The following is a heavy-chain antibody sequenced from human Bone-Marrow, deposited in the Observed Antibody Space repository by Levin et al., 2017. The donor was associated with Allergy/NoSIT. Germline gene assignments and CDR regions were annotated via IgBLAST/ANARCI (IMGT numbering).Heavy chain of an antibody. CDR1: RFAFNTFP. Sequence: GESLKISCAASRFAFNTFPMHWVRQPPGKGLEWVAAILSDGGNTFYADSVKGRFTISRDNPNNTLYLQMNSLGVEDTSTYFCARDLFYSNSSGLGNWFDPWGQGTLVTVSS. V-gene: IGHV3-30-3*01. CDR3: ARDLFYSNSSGLGNWFDP. D-gene: IGHD3-22*01. CDR2: ILSDGGNT. J-gene: IGHJ5*02.